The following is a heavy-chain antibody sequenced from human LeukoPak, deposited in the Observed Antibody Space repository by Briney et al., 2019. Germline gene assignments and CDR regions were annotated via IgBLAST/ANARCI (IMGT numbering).Heavy chain of an antibody. CDR2: ISGSGGST. J-gene: IGHJ4*02. V-gene: IGHV3-23*01. D-gene: IGHD3-10*01. Sequence: GGSLRLSCAASGFTFSSYAMSWVRQAPGKGLEWVSAISGSGGSTYYADSVKGRFTISRDNSKNTLYLQMNSLRADDTAVYYCAKTTGYFYFDSGTYPDHWGQGTLVTVSS. CDR1: GFTFSSYA. CDR3: AKTTGYFYFDSGTYPDH.